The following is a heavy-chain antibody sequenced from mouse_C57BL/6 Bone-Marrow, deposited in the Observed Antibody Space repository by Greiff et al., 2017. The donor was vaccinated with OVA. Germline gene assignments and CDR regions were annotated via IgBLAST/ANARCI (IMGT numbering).Heavy chain of an antibody. CDR1: GFSLTSYA. V-gene: IGHV2-9-1*01. CDR3: ARVYYGSTLYYFDY. D-gene: IGHD1-1*01. J-gene: IGHJ2*01. Sequence: QVQLKQSGPGLVAPSQSLSITCTVSGFSLTSYAISWVRQPPGKGLEWLGVIWTGGGTNYNSALKSRLSISKDNSKSQVFLKMNSLQTDDTARYYCARVYYGSTLYYFDYWGQGTTLTVSS. CDR2: IWTGGGT.